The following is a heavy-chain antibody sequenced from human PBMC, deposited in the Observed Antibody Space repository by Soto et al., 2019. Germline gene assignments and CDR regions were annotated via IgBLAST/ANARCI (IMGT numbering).Heavy chain of an antibody. CDR1: GYMFVTYG. D-gene: IGHD3-10*01. V-gene: IGHV1-18*01. Sequence: ASVKVSCKASGYMFVTYGINWVRQAPGQGLEWMGWISAYNGNAKYAQNLQGRVTMTTDASTSTAYMEMRSLRSDDTAVYYCARDLDGSGSYYTDYWGPGTLVTVSS. J-gene: IGHJ4*02. CDR2: ISAYNGNA. CDR3: ARDLDGSGSYYTDY.